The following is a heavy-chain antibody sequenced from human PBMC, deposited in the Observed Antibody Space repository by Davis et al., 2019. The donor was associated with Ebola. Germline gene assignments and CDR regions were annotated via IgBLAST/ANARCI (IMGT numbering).Heavy chain of an antibody. CDR3: ARVDNNYYYGLDV. CDR1: GGSISSSSYY. CDR2: IYYSGST. V-gene: IGHV4-39*01. D-gene: IGHD3-9*01. Sequence: SETLSLTCTVSGGSISSSSYYWGWIRQPPGKGLEWIGSIYYSGSTYYNPSLKSRVTISVDTSKNQFSLKLSSVTAADTAVYYCARVDNNYYYGLDVWGKGTTVTVSS. J-gene: IGHJ6*04.